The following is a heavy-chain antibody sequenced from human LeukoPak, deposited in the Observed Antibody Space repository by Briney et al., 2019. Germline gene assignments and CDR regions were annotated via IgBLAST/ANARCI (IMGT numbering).Heavy chain of an antibody. CDR3: AANGGLFDF. V-gene: IGHV3-7*05. J-gene: IGHJ4*02. D-gene: IGHD4-23*01. Sequence: PGGSLRLSCAASGFTFSSYWMSWVRQAPGKGLEWVANINQHGSDKYYVDSVRGRFTVSRDNAKNSLFLQMNSLRAEDTAVYYCAANGGLFDFWGQGTLVTVSS. CDR2: INQHGSDK. CDR1: GFTFSSYW.